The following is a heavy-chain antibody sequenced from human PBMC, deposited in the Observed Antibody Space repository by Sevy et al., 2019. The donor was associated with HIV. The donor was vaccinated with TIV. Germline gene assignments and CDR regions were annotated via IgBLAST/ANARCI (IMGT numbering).Heavy chain of an antibody. J-gene: IGHJ4*02. V-gene: IGHV3-30-3*01. D-gene: IGHD1-26*01. CDR2: ISYDGSNK. CDR3: ARDGTHFDY. Sequence: GGSLRLSCAASGFTLTTYALNWVRQAPGKGLEWMALISYDGSNKYYPDSVKGRFTISRDISKNTVHLQMNSLRADDTAVYYCARDGTHFDYWGQGTLVTVSS. CDR1: GFTLTTYA.